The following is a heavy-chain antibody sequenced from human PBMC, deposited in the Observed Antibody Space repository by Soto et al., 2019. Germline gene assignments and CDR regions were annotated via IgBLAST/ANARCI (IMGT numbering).Heavy chain of an antibody. CDR2: IWFDGSNK. CDR3: ASVGITGTTFRGFAY. V-gene: IGHV3-33*01. D-gene: IGHD1-20*01. J-gene: IGHJ4*02. Sequence: QVQLVESGGGVVQPGRSLRLSCAASGFTFSIYGMHWVRQAPGKGLEWVALIWFDGSNKYYADSVKGRFTISRDNSKNTLYLQMNSLRAEDTAVYYCASVGITGTTFRGFAYWGQGTLVTVSS. CDR1: GFTFSIYG.